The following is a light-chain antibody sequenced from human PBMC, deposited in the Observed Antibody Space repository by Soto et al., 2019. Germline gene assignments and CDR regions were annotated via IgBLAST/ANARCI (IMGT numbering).Light chain of an antibody. CDR2: DVS. Sequence: QSALTQPASVSGSPGQSITISCTGTSSDVGGYNYVSWYQQHPGKAPKLMIYDVSNRPSGVSNRFSGSKSGNTASLTISGLQAEDVADYYCSSYTSSSTLYVFGTGTEVTVL. CDR1: SSDVGGYNY. J-gene: IGLJ1*01. CDR3: SSYTSSSTLYV. V-gene: IGLV2-14*01.